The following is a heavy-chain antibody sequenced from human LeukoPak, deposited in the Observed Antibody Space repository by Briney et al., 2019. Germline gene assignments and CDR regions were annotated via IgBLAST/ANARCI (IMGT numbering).Heavy chain of an antibody. J-gene: IGHJ3*02. CDR1: GFTFGDYA. D-gene: IGHD2-21*01. CDR2: LNWNGGST. CDR3: AGGVVGAFDI. Sequence: GGSLRLSCAASGFTFGDYAMSWVRQVPGKGLEWVSGLNWNGGSTGYADSVQGRFTISRDNAKNSLYLQMNSLRAEDTALYYCAGGVVGAFDIWGQGTMVTVSS. V-gene: IGHV3-20*04.